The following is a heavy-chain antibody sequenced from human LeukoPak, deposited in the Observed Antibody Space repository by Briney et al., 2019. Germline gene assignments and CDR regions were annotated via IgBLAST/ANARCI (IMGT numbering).Heavy chain of an antibody. CDR3: ARRESSYDQFDY. J-gene: IGHJ4*02. D-gene: IGHD5-18*01. Sequence: GGALEISCKGSGYSFNSYWIGWVRQVPGKGLEWMGIIYPGDSDTRYSPSFQGQVTISADKSVSTAYLQWSSLKASDTAMYYCARRESSYDQFDYWGQGTLVTVSS. V-gene: IGHV5-51*01. CDR2: IYPGDSDT. CDR1: GYSFNSYW.